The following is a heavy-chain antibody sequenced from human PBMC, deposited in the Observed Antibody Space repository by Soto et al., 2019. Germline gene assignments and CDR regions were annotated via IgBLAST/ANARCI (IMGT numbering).Heavy chain of an antibody. Sequence: EVQLVESGGGLVQPGGSLRLSCAASGFTFGNYWMTWVRQAPGNGLEWVANIKGDGSAKSYLDSVRGLFTVARDNAENSLVLLMNSLGAQHTALSYCARDVSPGSSGYYFDAFDIWGQGTRVTVS. D-gene: IGHD6-25*01. CDR2: IKGDGSAK. CDR3: ARDVSPGSSGYYFDAFDI. J-gene: IGHJ3*02. CDR1: GFTFGNYW. V-gene: IGHV3-7*03.